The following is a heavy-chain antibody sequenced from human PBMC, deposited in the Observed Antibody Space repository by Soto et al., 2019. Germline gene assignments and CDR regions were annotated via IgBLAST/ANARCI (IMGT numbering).Heavy chain of an antibody. CDR1: GGSISSGDYY. V-gene: IGHV4-30-4*01. J-gene: IGHJ4*02. CDR2: IYYSGST. CDR3: ASSGSYHGVDY. Sequence: PSETLSLTCTVSGGSISSGDYYWSWIRQPPGKGLEWIGYIYYSGSTYYNPSLKSRVTISVDTSKNQSSLKLSSVTAADTAVYYCASSGSYHGVDYWGQGTLVTVSS. D-gene: IGHD1-26*01.